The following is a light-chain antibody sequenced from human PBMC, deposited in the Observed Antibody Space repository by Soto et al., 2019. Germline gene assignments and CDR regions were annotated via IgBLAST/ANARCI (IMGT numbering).Light chain of an antibody. J-gene: IGKJ1*01. V-gene: IGKV1-5*03. CDR1: RGIMGW. Sequence: DIQLTQSPSTLSASVGDRVTITCRASRGIMGWLAWYQQKPGKAPKLLIYKASDLDVGVPSRFSGSGSATEFTLTISSLQPDDVATYYCQQYNAYSPWTFGQGTKVEIK. CDR3: QQYNAYSPWT. CDR2: KAS.